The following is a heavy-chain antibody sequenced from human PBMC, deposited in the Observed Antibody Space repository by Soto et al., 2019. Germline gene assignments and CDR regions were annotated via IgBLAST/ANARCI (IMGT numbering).Heavy chain of an antibody. J-gene: IGHJ5*02. CDR3: ARGSRLFRSWFDP. D-gene: IGHD2-21*01. CDR2: INPNSGGT. V-gene: IGHV1-2*04. CDR1: GYTFTGYY. Sequence: ASVKVSCKASGYTFTGYYMHWVRQAHGQGLEWMGWINPNSGGTNYAQKFQGWVTMTRDTSISTAYMELSRLRSDDTAVYYCARGSRLFRSWFDPWGQGTLVTVSS.